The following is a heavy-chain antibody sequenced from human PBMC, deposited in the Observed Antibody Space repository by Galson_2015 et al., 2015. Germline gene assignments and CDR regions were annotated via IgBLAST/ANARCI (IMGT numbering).Heavy chain of an antibody. CDR2: IYTSGST. Sequence: VSGGSISSGSYYWSWIRQPAGKGLEWIGRIYTSGSTNYNPSLKSRVTISIDTSKNQFSLKLSSVTAADTAVYYCARVVEVRYGMDVWGQGTTVTVSS. J-gene: IGHJ6*02. V-gene: IGHV4-61*02. D-gene: IGHD3-10*01. CDR1: GGSISSGSYY. CDR3: ARVVEVRYGMDV.